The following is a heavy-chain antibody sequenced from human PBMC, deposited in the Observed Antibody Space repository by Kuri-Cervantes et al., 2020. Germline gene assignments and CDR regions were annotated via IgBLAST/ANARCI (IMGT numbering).Heavy chain of an antibody. V-gene: IGHV1-18*01. D-gene: IGHD4-23*01. J-gene: IGHJ4*02. Sequence: ASVKVSCKASGYTFASYGMNWVRQAPGQGLEWMGWISVYNGNTNYAQKLQGRVTMTTDTSTSTAYMELRSLRSDDTAVYYCARDRWSDYWGQGTLVTVSS. CDR2: ISVYNGNT. CDR1: GYTFASYG. CDR3: ARDRWSDY.